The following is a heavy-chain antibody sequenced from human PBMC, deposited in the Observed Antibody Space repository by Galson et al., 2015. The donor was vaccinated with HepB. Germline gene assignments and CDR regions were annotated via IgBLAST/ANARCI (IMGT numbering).Heavy chain of an antibody. D-gene: IGHD6-19*01. V-gene: IGHV1-2*06. Sequence: SVKVSCKASGYTFTGYYMHWVRQAPGQGLEWMGRINPNSGGTNYAQKFQGRVTMTRDTSISTAYMELSRLRSDDTAVFYCARGLDPQAGYYMDVWGKVTTVTVSS. CDR1: GYTFTGYY. CDR2: INPNSGGT. CDR3: ARGLDPQAGYYMDV. J-gene: IGHJ6*03.